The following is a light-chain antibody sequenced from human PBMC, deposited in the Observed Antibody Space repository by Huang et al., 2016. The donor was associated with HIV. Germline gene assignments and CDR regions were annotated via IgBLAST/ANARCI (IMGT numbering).Light chain of an antibody. J-gene: IGKJ2*01. CDR1: QNINSN. CDR3: QQYNNWPPVT. Sequence: EVVMTQSPATLSVSPGERATLSCRASQNINSNLAWYQQKPGQTPTLLIYGASTRATGIPARFSGSGSGTEFTLTISSLQSEDFAVYYCQQYNNWPPVTFGQGTKLEIK. V-gene: IGKV3-15*01. CDR2: GAS.